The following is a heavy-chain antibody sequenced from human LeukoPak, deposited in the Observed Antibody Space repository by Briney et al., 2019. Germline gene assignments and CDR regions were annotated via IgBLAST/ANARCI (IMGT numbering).Heavy chain of an antibody. CDR1: GFTVSSTY. CDR2: IYSGGNI. J-gene: IGHJ4*02. Sequence: GGSLRLSCAASGFTVSSTYMSWVRQAPGKGLEWVSVIYSGGNIYYIESVKGRFTISRDTSKNTLYLQMNSLRAEDTAVYYCARWAEGYWGQGTLVTVSS. CDR3: ARWAEGY. V-gene: IGHV3-53*01.